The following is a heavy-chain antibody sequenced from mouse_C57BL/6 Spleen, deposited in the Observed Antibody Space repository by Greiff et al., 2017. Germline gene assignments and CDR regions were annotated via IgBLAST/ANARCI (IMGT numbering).Heavy chain of an antibody. CDR1: GFTFSDYG. CDR3: ARPYYGDDEGFAY. V-gene: IGHV5-17*01. Sequence: EVQGVESGGGLVKPGGSLKLSCAASGFTFSDYGMPWVRQAPGKGLEWVAYISSGSSTIYYADTVKGRFTSARDNAKNTLFLQMTSLRSEGTAMYYCARPYYGDDEGFAYWGQGALVTVAA. D-gene: IGHD2-9*01. CDR2: ISSGSSTI. J-gene: IGHJ3*01.